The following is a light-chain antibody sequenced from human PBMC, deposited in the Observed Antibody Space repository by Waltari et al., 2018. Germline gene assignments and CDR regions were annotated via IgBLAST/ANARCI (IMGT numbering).Light chain of an antibody. CDR2: SND. V-gene: IGLV1-44*01. Sequence: QSVLPQPPSASGTPGQTVSISCSGSSSNLGKTSVNWYQHLPGTAPKLLIFSNDQRPSGVPDRFSGSKSGTSASLAISGLQSEDEADYYCAAWDDSLNGQVFGGGTKLTVL. CDR1: SSNLGKTS. CDR3: AAWDDSLNGQV. J-gene: IGLJ2*01.